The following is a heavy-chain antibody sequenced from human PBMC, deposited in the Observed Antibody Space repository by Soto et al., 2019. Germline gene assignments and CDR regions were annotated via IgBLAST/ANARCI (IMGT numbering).Heavy chain of an antibody. CDR1: GFIVGSNY. J-gene: IGHJ4*02. CDR3: AKGGGSFDY. Sequence: EVQLVDSGGGVIQPGGSLRLSCTASGFIVGSNYMNWVRQAPGKGLEWVASIYSDGSTYYTDYVMGRFITSRENSKNTLYMQVNSLRVEDTAVYYCAKGGGSFDYWGQGTLVTVSS. CDR2: IYSDGST. V-gene: IGHV3-53*01. D-gene: IGHD3-10*01.